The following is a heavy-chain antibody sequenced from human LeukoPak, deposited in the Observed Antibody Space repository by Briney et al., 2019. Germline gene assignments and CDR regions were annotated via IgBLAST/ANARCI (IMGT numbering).Heavy chain of an antibody. J-gene: IGHJ4*02. Sequence: GGSLRLSCAASGFTFSSYAMHWVRQAPGKGLEWVAVISYDGSNKYYADSVKGRFTISRDNSKNTLYLQMNSLRAVDTAVYHCASDGFWLRRIVVVPAAIDSWGQGTLVTVSS. D-gene: IGHD2-2*01. CDR2: ISYDGSNK. V-gene: IGHV3-30-3*01. CDR1: GFTFSSYA. CDR3: ASDGFWLRRIVVVPAAIDS.